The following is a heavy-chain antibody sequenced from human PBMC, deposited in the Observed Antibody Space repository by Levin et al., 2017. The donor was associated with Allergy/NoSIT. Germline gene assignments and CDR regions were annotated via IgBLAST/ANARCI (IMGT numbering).Heavy chain of an antibody. V-gene: IGHV1-69*13. D-gene: IGHD6-6*01. J-gene: IGHJ4*02. CDR1: GGTFSSYA. Sequence: SVKVSCKASGGTFSSYAISWVRQAPGQGLEWMGGIIPIFGTANYAQKFQGRVTITADESTSTAYMELSSLRSEDTAVYYCATSIAARRGWAYYFDYWGQGTLVTVSS. CDR3: ATSIAARRGWAYYFDY. CDR2: IIPIFGTA.